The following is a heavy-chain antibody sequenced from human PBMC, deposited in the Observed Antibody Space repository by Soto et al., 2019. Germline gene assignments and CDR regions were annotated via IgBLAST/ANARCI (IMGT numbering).Heavy chain of an antibody. CDR2: ICGSGGS. CDR1: GFTFRVYA. V-gene: IGHV3-23*01. CDR3: AKVGGSGSGKYSDH. D-gene: IGHD3-10*01. J-gene: IGHJ4*02. Sequence: GGSLRLSCANSGFTFRVYAMSLVRQPPGKGPEWVSHICGSGGSYYSDSVKGRFTISRDNSKTKLYLQMNRLRAEDTATYYCAKVGGSGSGKYSDHWGPGTLVTVSS.